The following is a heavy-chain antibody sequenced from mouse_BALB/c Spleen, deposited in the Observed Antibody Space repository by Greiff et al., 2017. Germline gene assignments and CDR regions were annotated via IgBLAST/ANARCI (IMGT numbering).Heavy chain of an antibody. V-gene: IGHV1S29*02. CDR3: AHIYYDYDYAMDY. CDR2: IYPYNGGT. Sequence: VQLQQSGPELVKPGASVKISCKASGYTFTDYNMHWVKQSHGKSLEWIGYIYPYNGGTGYNQKFKSKATLTVDNSSSTAYMELRSLTSEDSAVYYCAHIYYDYDYAMDYWGQGTSVTVSS. J-gene: IGHJ4*01. CDR1: GYTFTDYN. D-gene: IGHD2-4*01.